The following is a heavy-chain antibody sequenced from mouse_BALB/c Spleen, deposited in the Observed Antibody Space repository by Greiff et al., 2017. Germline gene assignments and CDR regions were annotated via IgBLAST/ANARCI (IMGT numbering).Heavy chain of an antibody. V-gene: IGHV5-12-1*01. CDR2: ISSGGGST. J-gene: IGHJ1*01. Sequence: EVKLMESGGGLVKPGGSLKLSCAASGFAFSSYDMSWVRQTPEKRLEWVAYISSGGGSTYYPDTVKGRFTISRDNAKNTLYLQMSSLKSEDTAMYYCARPYMSSYYWYIDVWGAGTTVTVSS. CDR3: ARPYMSSYYWYIDV. CDR1: GFAFSSYD. D-gene: IGHD1-1*01.